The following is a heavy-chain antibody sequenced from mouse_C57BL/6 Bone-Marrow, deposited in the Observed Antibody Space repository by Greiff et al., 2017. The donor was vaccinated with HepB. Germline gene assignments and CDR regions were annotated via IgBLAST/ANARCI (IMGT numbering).Heavy chain of an antibody. D-gene: IGHD1-1*01. Sequence: EVKVVESGGGLVQPGGSLKLSCAASGFTFSDYYMYWVRQTPEKRLEWVAYISNGGGSTYYPETVKGRFTISRDNAKNTLYLQMSRLKCEDTAMYYCASHYYGSSYDAMDYWGQGTSVTVSS. J-gene: IGHJ4*01. CDR2: ISNGGGST. CDR3: ASHYYGSSYDAMDY. V-gene: IGHV5-12*01. CDR1: GFTFSDYY.